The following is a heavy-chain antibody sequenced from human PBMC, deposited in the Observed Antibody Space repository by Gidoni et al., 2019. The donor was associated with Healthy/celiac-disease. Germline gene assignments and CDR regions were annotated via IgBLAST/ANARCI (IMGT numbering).Heavy chain of an antibody. V-gene: IGHV3-15*01. J-gene: IGHJ6*02. CDR3: TTVTEYYYYGMDV. Sequence: RLEWVGRIKSKTDGGTTDYAAPVKGRFTISRDDSKNTLYLQMNSLKTEDTAVYYCTTVTEYYYYGMDVWGQGTTVTVSS. CDR2: IKSKTDGGTT.